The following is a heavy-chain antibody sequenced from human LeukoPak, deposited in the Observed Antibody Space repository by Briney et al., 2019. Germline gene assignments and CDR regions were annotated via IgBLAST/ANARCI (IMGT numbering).Heavy chain of an antibody. CDR3: AKGYGSGSYYSVGDY. Sequence: PGGSLRLSCAASGFTFSSYSMNWVRQAPGKGLEWVSSISSSSNYIYYADSVKGRFTISRDNAKNSLYLQMNSLRAEDTAVYYCAKGYGSGSYYSVGDYWGQGTLVTVSS. CDR1: GFTFSSYS. V-gene: IGHV3-21*01. D-gene: IGHD3-10*01. J-gene: IGHJ4*02. CDR2: ISSSSNYI.